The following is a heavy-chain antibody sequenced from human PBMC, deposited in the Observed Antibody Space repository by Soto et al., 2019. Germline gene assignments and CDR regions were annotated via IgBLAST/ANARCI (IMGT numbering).Heavy chain of an antibody. CDR3: ARAGVAAAGSGEYAMDV. CDR1: GYTFTAYY. V-gene: IGHV1-2*02. J-gene: IGHJ6*02. CDR2: INPNSGAT. Sequence: QVQMVQSGAEVKEPGASVKVSCKASGYTFTAYYIHWVRQAPGQGLEWMGWINPNSGATKHAQKCQGRGTMTSDSPIRTANMELSSLRSDDTAVYYCARAGVAAAGSGEYAMDVWGQGTTVTVSS. D-gene: IGHD6-25*01.